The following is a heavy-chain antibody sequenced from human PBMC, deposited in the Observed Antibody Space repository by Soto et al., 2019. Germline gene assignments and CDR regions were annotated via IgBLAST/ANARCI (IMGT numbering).Heavy chain of an antibody. D-gene: IGHD2-8*01. J-gene: IGHJ4*02. V-gene: IGHV1-46*03. CDR3: ARDSGVFFDDTALDH. CDR1: GYILTNYN. Sequence: QVQLVQSGAAVKAPGASVKLSCKTSGYILTNYNIHWVRQAPGQGLEWMGIMNPSGGRAHYSEKFQGRLTMTRDTSASTVYMELSSLTSEDTAIYYCARDSGVFFDDTALDHWGQGTLVPVSS. CDR2: MNPSGGRA.